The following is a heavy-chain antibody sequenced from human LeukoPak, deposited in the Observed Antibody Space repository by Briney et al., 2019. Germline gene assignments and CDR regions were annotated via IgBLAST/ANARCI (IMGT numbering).Heavy chain of an antibody. CDR1: GFTFSSYG. D-gene: IGHD3-22*01. CDR3: AKSPPYYYDSSGYGDY. J-gene: IGHJ4*02. V-gene: IGHV3-30*02. CDR2: IRYDGSNK. Sequence: GGSLRLSCAASGFTFSSYGMHWVRQAPGKGLEWVAFIRYDGSNKYYADSVKGRFTISRDNSKNTLYLQMNSLRAEDTAVYYCAKSPPYYYDSSGYGDYWGQGTLVTVSS.